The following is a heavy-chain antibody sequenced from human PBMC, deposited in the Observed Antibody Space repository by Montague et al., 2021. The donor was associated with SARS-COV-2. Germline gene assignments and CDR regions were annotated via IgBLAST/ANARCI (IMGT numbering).Heavy chain of an antibody. V-gene: IGHV6-1*01. CDR2: TQHRKKRFY. D-gene: IGHD3-10*01. J-gene: IGHJ6*02. CDR1: GDSVAGLRRG. Sequence: CAISGDSVAGLRRGWEENRYELQSHEQWVCRTQHRKKRFYDYAVSLKSQLTIKPDTSKNQFSLQLNSVTPEDTAVYYCARDIGSAGIYYYYGMDVWGQGTTVTVSS. CDR3: ARDIGSAGIYYYYGMDV.